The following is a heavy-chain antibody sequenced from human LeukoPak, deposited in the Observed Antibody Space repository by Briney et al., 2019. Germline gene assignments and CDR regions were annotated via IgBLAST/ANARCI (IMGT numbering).Heavy chain of an antibody. J-gene: IGHJ4*02. CDR2: VYTSGST. CDR1: GGSISSYY. CDR3: ARGSTAFDY. D-gene: IGHD3-10*01. Sequence: SETLSLTCTVSGGSISSYYWSWIRQPAGKGLEWIGRVYTSGSTNYNPSLKSRVAMSVDTSKNQFSLRLTSATAADTAVYYCARGSTAFDYWGQGTLVTVSS. V-gene: IGHV4-4*07.